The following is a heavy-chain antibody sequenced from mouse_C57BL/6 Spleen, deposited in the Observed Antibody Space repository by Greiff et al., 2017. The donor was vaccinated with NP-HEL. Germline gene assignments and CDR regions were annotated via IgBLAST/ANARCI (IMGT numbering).Heavy chain of an antibody. CDR2: IDPEDGDT. J-gene: IGHJ2*01. CDR3: TTRGATTVVGDYFDY. V-gene: IGHV14-1*01. D-gene: IGHD1-1*01. Sequence: VQLQQSGAELVRPGASVKLSCTASGFNIKDYYMHWVKQRPEQGLEWIGRIDPEDGDTEYAQKFQGKATMTADQSSNTAYLQLSSLTSEDTAVYYCTTRGATTVVGDYFDYWGQGTTLTVSS. CDR1: GFNIKDYY.